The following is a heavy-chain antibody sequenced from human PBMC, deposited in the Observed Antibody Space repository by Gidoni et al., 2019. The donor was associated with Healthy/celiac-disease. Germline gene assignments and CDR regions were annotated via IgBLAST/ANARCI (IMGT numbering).Heavy chain of an antibody. CDR3: AHRRENNFRGYSGYDLRGFDY. J-gene: IGHJ4*02. V-gene: IGHV2-5*01. Sequence: QITLKESGPTLVKPTQTLTLTCTFSGFSLSTSGVGVGWIRQPPGKALEWLALIYWNDDKRYSPSLKSRLTITKDTSKNQVVLTMTNMDPVDTATYYCAHRRENNFRGYSGYDLRGFDYWGQGTLVTVSS. CDR2: IYWNDDK. CDR1: GFSLSTSGVG. D-gene: IGHD5-12*01.